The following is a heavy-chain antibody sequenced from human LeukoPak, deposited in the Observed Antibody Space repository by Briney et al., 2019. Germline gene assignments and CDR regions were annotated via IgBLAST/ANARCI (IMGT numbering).Heavy chain of an antibody. V-gene: IGHV3-23*01. CDR2: ISGSGGST. CDR1: GFTFTSYA. D-gene: IGHD6-19*01. J-gene: IGHJ4*02. Sequence: GGSLRLSCAASGFTFTSYAMSWVRQAPGKGLEWVSTISGSGGSTYYADSVKGRFTISRDNSKNTLYLQMNSLRAEDTAVYYCAKVGVAVGFDYWGQGTLVTVSS. CDR3: AKVGVAVGFDY.